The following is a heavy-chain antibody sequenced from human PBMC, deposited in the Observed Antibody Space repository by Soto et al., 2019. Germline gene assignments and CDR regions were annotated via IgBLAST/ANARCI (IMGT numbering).Heavy chain of an antibody. D-gene: IGHD2-15*01. Sequence: ASVKVSCKASGYTFTSYGISWVRQAPGQGLEWMGWISAYNGNTNYAQKLQGRVTMTTDTSTSTAYMELRSLRSDDTAVYYCARVPPQQPYRVVVVAAKGSAFDIWGQGTMVTVSS. CDR1: GYTFTSYG. J-gene: IGHJ3*02. V-gene: IGHV1-18*01. CDR2: ISAYNGNT. CDR3: ARVPPQQPYRVVVVAAKGSAFDI.